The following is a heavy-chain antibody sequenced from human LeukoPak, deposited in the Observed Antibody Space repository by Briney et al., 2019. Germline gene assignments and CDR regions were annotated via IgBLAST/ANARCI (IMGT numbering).Heavy chain of an antibody. D-gene: IGHD2-2*02. CDR2: IYYSGST. CDR1: GGSISSYY. CDR3: ARQVVPAAITTVGDYGMDV. J-gene: IGHJ6*02. V-gene: IGHV4-59*01. Sequence: SETLSLTCTVSGGSISSYYWSWIRQPPGKGLEWIGYIYYSGSTNYNPSLRSRVTISVDTSKNQFSLKLSSVTAADTAVYYCARQVVPAAITTVGDYGMDVWGQGTTVTVSS.